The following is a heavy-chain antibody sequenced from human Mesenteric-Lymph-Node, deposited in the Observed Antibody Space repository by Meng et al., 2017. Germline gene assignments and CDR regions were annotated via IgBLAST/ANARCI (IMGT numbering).Heavy chain of an antibody. V-gene: IGHV4-31*03. CDR3: ARGFNYGSGKCWFDP. J-gene: IGHJ5*02. CDR1: GGSISSGGYY. CDR2: IYYSGST. Sequence: SETLSLTCTVSGGSISSGGYYWSWIRQHPGKGLEWIGYIYYSGSTYYNPSLKSRVTISVDTSKNQFSLKLSSVTAADTDVYYCARGFNYGSGKCWFDPWGQGTLVTVSS. D-gene: IGHD3-10*01.